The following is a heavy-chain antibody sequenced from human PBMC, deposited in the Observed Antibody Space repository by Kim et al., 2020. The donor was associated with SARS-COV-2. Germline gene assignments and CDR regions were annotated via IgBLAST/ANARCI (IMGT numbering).Heavy chain of an antibody. CDR2: IWYDGSNK. Sequence: GGSLRLSCAASGFTFSSYGMHWVRQAPGKGLEWVAAIWYDGSNKYYADSVKGRFTISRDNSKNTLYLQMNSLRSEDTAVYYCARTPCDYYGMDVWGQGTT. CDR1: GFTFSSYG. J-gene: IGHJ6*02. V-gene: IGHV3-33*01. CDR3: ARTPCDYYGMDV.